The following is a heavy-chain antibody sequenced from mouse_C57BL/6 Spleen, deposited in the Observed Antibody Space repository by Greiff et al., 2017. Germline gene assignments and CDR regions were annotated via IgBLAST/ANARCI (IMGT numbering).Heavy chain of an antibody. Sequence: EVQVVESGGDLVKPGGSLKLSCAASGFTFSSYGMSWVRQTPDKRLEWVATISSGGSYTYYPDSVKGRFTISRDNAKNTLYLQMSSLKSEDTAMYYCARQDGYSGYFDVWGTGTTVTASS. J-gene: IGHJ1*03. CDR1: GFTFSSYG. D-gene: IGHD2-3*01. CDR3: ARQDGYSGYFDV. CDR2: ISSGGSYT. V-gene: IGHV5-6*01.